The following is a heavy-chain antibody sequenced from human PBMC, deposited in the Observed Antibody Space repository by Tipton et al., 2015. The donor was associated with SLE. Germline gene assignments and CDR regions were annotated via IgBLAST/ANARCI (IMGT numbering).Heavy chain of an antibody. D-gene: IGHD3-16*01. Sequence: TLSLTCTVSDDAISRSSYFWGWIRQPPGKGLEWIGNIYSSGGTYYNSSLESRVTISVDASENQFSLKLTSVTAADTAAYYCARVVWGSRAWTGGLPSHWYFDRRGRGTLVTVSS. CDR2: IYSSGGT. CDR1: DDAISRSSYF. CDR3: ARVVWGSRAWTGGLPSHWYFDR. V-gene: IGHV4-39*07. J-gene: IGHJ2*01.